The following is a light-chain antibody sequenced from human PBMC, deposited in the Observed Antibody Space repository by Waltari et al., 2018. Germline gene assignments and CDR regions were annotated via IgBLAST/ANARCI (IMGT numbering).Light chain of an antibody. CDR2: DAS. J-gene: IGKJ4*01. CDR1: QSVSDH. V-gene: IGKV3-11*01. CDR3: QHRSTCRHT. Sequence: EVVLTQSPATLSLSPGERATLSCRASQSVSDHLVWYQQKPGQAPRLLIYDASRRATGSPPRFSGSGSRTEFTLTISSLGPVEIAVYYCQHRSTCRHTFGGGTKVEIK.